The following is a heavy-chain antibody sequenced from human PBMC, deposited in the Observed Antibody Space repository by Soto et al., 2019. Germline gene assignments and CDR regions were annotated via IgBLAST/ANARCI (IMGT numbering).Heavy chain of an antibody. D-gene: IGHD1-26*01. CDR1: GLDFSSEV. CDR3: AKVGPSYYYGMDV. CDR2: ISGSGRTI. Sequence: GSLRLSCAASGLDFSSEVMCWVRQAPGKGLEWVSSISGSGRTIYHADSMRGRFAISRDNSKNSLYLQLSNLRVDDTAVYYCAKVGPSYYYGMDVWGQGTTVTVSS. J-gene: IGHJ6*02. V-gene: IGHV3-23*01.